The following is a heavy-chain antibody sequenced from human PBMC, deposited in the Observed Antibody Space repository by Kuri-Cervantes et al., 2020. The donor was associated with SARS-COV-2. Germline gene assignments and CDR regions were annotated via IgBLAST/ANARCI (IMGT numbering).Heavy chain of an antibody. CDR3: ARDSGDWTPDAFDI. J-gene: IGHJ3*02. CDR2: INPSGGST. D-gene: IGHD2-21*02. V-gene: IGHV1-46*01. Sequence: ASVKVSCKASGYTFTSYYMHWVRQAPGQGLEWMGIINPSGGSTSYAQKFQGRVTMTRDTSISTAYMELSSLRYEDSAIYYCARDSGDWTPDAFDIWGQGTMVTVSS. CDR1: GYTFTSYY.